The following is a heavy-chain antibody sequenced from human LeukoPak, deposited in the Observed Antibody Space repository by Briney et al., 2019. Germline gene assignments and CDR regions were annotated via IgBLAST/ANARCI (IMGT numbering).Heavy chain of an antibody. V-gene: IGHV1-69*13. CDR2: IIPIFGTA. J-gene: IGHJ4*02. Sequence: ASVTVSCTASGGTFSSYAISWVRQAPGQGLEWMGGIIPIFGTANYAQKFQGRVTITADESTSTAYMELRSLRSDDTAVYYCARALPLYSGSSNFDYWGQGTLVTVSS. D-gene: IGHD1-26*01. CDR3: ARALPLYSGSSNFDY. CDR1: GGTFSSYA.